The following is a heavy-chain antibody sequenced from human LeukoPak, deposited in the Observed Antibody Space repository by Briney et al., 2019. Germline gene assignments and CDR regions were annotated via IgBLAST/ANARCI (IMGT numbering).Heavy chain of an antibody. D-gene: IGHD1-26*01. V-gene: IGHV3-53*01. J-gene: IGHJ6*02. CDR2: IYSGGST. CDR3: ASTSGSYSLYYYYGMDV. Sequence: GGSLRLSCAASGFTVSSNYMSWVRQAPGKGLEWVSVIYSGGSTYYADSVKGRFTISRDNSKNTLYLQMNSLRAEDTAVYYCASTSGSYSLYYYYGMDVWGQGTTVTVSS. CDR1: GFTVSSNY.